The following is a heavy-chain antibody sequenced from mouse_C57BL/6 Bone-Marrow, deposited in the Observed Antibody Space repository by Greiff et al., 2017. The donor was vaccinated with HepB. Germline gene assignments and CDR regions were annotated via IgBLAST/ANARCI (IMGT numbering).Heavy chain of an antibody. V-gene: IGHV14-3*01. CDR3: ATYYDYDLYYAMDY. D-gene: IGHD2-4*01. CDR2: IDPANGNT. Sequence: EVQLQQSVAELVRPGASVKLSCTASGFNIKNTYMHWVKQRPEQGLEWIGRIDPANGNTKYAPKFQGKATITAHTSSNTAYLPLSILTSEDTAIYYCATYYDYDLYYAMDYWGQGTSVTVSS. CDR1: GFNIKNTY. J-gene: IGHJ4*01.